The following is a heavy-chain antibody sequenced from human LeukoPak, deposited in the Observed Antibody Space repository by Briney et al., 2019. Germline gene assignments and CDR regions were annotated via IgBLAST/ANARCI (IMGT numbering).Heavy chain of an antibody. J-gene: IGHJ4*02. Sequence: GGSLRLSCAASGFTFSSYCMSWVRQAPGKGLEWVANIKQDGSEKYYVDSVKGRFTISRDNAKNSLYLQMNSLRAEDTAVYYCARDGYYDFWSGYYFDYWGEGTLVTVSS. CDR1: GFTFSSYC. D-gene: IGHD3-3*01. CDR2: IKQDGSEK. V-gene: IGHV3-7*01. CDR3: ARDGYYDFWSGYYFDY.